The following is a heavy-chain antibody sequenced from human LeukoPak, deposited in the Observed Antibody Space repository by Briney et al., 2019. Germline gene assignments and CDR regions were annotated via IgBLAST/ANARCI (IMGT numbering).Heavy chain of an antibody. J-gene: IGHJ4*02. V-gene: IGHV4-59*01. Sequence: PSETLSLTCTVSGGSISSYYWSWIRQPPGKGLEWIGYIYYSGSTNYNPSLKSRVTISVDTSKNQFSLKLSSVTAADTAVYYCARLMVRGAAYFDYWGQATLVTVSS. D-gene: IGHD3-10*01. CDR1: GGSISSYY. CDR2: IYYSGST. CDR3: ARLMVRGAAYFDY.